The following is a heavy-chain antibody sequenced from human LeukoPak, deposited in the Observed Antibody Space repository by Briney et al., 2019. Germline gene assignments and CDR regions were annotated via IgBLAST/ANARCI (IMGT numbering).Heavy chain of an antibody. J-gene: IGHJ3*02. Sequence: ASVKVSCKASGYTFTNYHMHWVRQAPGQGLEWLGLVKPKSGDSDFVQKFRGRVTVTTDVSTTTIHMELSNLRSNDTAVYYCARDRGVPGPGNALDIWGQGTMVTVSS. CDR2: VKPKSGDS. CDR3: ARDRGVPGPGNALDI. V-gene: IGHV1-2*06. D-gene: IGHD2-8*01. CDR1: GYTFTNYH.